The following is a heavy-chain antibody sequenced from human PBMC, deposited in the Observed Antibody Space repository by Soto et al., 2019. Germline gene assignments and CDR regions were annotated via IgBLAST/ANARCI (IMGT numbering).Heavy chain of an antibody. V-gene: IGHV3-72*01. CDR2: IKNKANSYTT. J-gene: IGHJ4*02. CDR1: GFTFSDHY. CDR3: TRVRLSSSRPPDS. D-gene: IGHD6-13*01. Sequence: EVQLVESGGGLVQPEGCLRLSCAASGFTFSDHYMDWVRQAPGKGLEWVGRIKNKANSYTTEYAATVKGRFIISRDDTKISMFLQMSRQKTAATAVYYCTRVRLSSSRPPDSWGQGILVTVSS.